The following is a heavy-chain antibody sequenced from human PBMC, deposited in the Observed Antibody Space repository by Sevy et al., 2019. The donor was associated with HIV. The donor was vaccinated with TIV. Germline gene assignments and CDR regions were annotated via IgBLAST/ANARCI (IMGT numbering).Heavy chain of an antibody. CDR1: GFTFNSYA. V-gene: IGHV3-30*18. CDR3: AKDRCTGDVCENYYYALDI. Sequence: VGSLRLSCAASGFTFNSYAMHWVRQAPGKGLEWVAVISKDGRTKYYAESVKGRFTISRDNSKNTLNLQMNSLRAEDTAVFYCAKDRCTGDVCENYYYALDIWGQGTTVTVSS. CDR2: ISKDGRTK. D-gene: IGHD2-8*02. J-gene: IGHJ6*02.